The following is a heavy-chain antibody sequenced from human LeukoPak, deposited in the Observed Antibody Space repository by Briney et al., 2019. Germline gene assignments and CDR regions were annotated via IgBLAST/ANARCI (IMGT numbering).Heavy chain of an antibody. D-gene: IGHD2-21*01. CDR2: IQYDGDEK. CDR3: AKAPVTSCRGAYCYPFDS. Sequence: GGSLRLSCAASGFTFSTYGMHWVRQAPGKGLEWVAFIQYDGDEKAYGDSVKGRFTISRDNSKNTLYLQMNSLRAEDAAVYFCAKAPVTSCRGAYCYPFDSWGQGTLVTVSS. CDR1: GFTFSTYG. V-gene: IGHV3-30*02. J-gene: IGHJ4*02.